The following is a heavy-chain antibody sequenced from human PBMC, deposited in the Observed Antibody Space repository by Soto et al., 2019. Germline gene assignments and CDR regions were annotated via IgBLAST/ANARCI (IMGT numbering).Heavy chain of an antibody. CDR3: ARVLVIMVYATNWFDP. CDR1: GGSFSGYY. Sequence: SETLSLTCAVYGGSFSGYYWSWIRQPPGKGLEWIGEINHSGSTNYNPSLKSRVTISVDTSKNQFSLKLSSVTAADTAVYYCARVLVIMVYATNWFDPWGRGTLV. V-gene: IGHV4-34*01. CDR2: INHSGST. J-gene: IGHJ5*02. D-gene: IGHD2-8*01.